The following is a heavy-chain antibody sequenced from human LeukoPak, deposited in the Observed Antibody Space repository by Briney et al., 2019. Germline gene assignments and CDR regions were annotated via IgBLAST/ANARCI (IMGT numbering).Heavy chain of an antibody. V-gene: IGHV3-21*01. CDR1: RFTFSDYS. D-gene: IGHD1-7*01. CDR3: ARGGTGTMFD. CDR2: TSSGSVYI. Sequence: GGSLRLSCAASRFTFSDYSMNWVRQAPGKGLQWVASTSSGSVYIYYADSMKGRFTISRDNAKNSMYLQMYSLRTEDTAVYYCARGGTGTMFDWGQGTLVTVSS. J-gene: IGHJ4*02.